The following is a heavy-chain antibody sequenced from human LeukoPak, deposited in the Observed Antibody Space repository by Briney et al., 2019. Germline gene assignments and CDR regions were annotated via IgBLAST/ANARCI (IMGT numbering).Heavy chain of an antibody. D-gene: IGHD5-12*01. CDR2: IIPILGIA. Sequence: ASVKVSGKASGGTFSSYAISWVRQAPGQGLEWMGRIIPILGIANYAQKCQGRVTITADKSTSTAYMELSSLRSEDTALYYCASGYSGYDNYFDYWGQGTLVTVSS. CDR1: GGTFSSYA. V-gene: IGHV1-69*04. J-gene: IGHJ4*02. CDR3: ASGYSGYDNYFDY.